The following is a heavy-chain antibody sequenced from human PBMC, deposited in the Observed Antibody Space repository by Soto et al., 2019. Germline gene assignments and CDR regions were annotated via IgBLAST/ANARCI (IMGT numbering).Heavy chain of an antibody. CDR2: IYYSGST. D-gene: IGHD4-17*01. V-gene: IGHV4-59*01. Sequence: PSETLSLTCTVSGGSISSYYWSWIRQPPGKGLEWIGYIYYSGSTNYNPSLKSRVTISVDTSKNQFSLKLSSVTAADTAVYYCARHEYGGPYLLDYWGQGTLVTVSS. CDR3: ARHEYGGPYLLDY. CDR1: GGSISSYY. J-gene: IGHJ4*02.